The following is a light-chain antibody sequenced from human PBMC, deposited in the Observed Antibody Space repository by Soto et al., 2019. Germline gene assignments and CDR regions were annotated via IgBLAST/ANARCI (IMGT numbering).Light chain of an antibody. CDR3: QQYNKWPLT. CDR2: AVS. Sequence: EIMMTQSPGTLSASPGERATLSCRASQSVSSNLAWYQQKPGQAPRLLIYAVSTRATGIPARFSGIESGTEFTLTISSLQSEDFAVYYCQQYNKWPLTFGQGTKVEIK. V-gene: IGKV3-15*01. J-gene: IGKJ1*01. CDR1: QSVSSN.